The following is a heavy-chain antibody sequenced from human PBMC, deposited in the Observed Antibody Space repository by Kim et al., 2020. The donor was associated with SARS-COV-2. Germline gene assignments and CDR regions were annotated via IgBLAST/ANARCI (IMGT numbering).Heavy chain of an antibody. J-gene: IGHJ4*02. Sequence: ADAVKARFTISRYNSKSTLYLQMNSLRAEDTAIYYCASSDHLPLEYWGQGTLVTVSS. D-gene: IGHD1-1*01. V-gene: IGHV3-23*01. CDR3: ASSDHLPLEY.